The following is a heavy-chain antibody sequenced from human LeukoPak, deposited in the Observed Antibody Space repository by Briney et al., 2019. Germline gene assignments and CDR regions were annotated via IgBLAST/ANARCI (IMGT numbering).Heavy chain of an antibody. D-gene: IGHD1-14*01. J-gene: IGHJ6*02. CDR1: DGSINSYY. CDR2: IYYNGNT. V-gene: IGHV4-59*01. CDR3: AKVSGGGLYYDGMDV. Sequence: SETLSLTCSVSDGSINSYYWNWIRRPPGKGLEWIGYIYYNGNTNYSPSLKSRVTMSVDTSKNLFSLKVSSVTAADTAVYYCAKVSGGGLYYDGMDVWGQGTTVTVSS.